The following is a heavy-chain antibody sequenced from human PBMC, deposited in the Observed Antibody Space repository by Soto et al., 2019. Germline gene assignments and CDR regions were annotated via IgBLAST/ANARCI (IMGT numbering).Heavy chain of an antibody. J-gene: IGHJ4*02. D-gene: IGHD5-18*01. CDR2: IIPIFGTA. V-gene: IGHV1-69*13. Sequence: ASVRVSCQASGGTFSSYAISCVRKAPGQGLEWMGGIIPIFGTANYAQKFQGRVTITADESTSTAYMELSSLRSEDTAVYYCARDRGGYSYKYFDYWGQGTLVTVSA. CDR3: ARDRGGYSYKYFDY. CDR1: GGTFSSYA.